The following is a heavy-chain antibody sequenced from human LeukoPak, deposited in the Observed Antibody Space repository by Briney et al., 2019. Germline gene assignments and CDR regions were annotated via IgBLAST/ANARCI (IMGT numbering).Heavy chain of an antibody. V-gene: IGHV3-23*01. J-gene: IGHJ5*02. CDR2: IGASGGSA. Sequence: PGGSLRLSCAASGFTFNNFAMSWVRQAPGKGLEWVSSIGASGGSAFYADSVKGRFTSSRDNFRNTLYLQMNNLRVDDTAVYYCAKERGTGYSSSWYSWFDPWGQGTLVTVSS. CDR3: AKERGTGYSSSWYSWFDP. CDR1: GFTFNNFA. D-gene: IGHD6-13*01.